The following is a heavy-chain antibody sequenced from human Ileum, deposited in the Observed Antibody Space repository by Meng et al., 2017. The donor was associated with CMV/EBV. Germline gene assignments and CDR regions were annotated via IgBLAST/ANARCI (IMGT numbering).Heavy chain of an antibody. CDR3: TKDQGISGFTMDV. D-gene: IGHD3-3*01. CDR1: RFTLSNHD. Sequence: GGSLRLSCASSRFTLSNHDMNWVRQAPGKGLEWLSHIHRGDSVILYADSVKGRFTISRDIAKNSLYLQMNSLRVEDTAVYYCTKDQGISGFTMDVWGQGTTVTSP. CDR2: IHRGDSVI. J-gene: IGHJ6*02. V-gene: IGHV3-48*03.